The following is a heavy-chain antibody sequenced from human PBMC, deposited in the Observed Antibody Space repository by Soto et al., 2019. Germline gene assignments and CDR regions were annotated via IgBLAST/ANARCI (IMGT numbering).Heavy chain of an antibody. Sequence: QLQLQESGPGLVKPSETLSLTCTVSGGSISSSSYYWGWIRQPPGKGLEWIGSIYYSGSTYYNPSLKSRVTISVDTSKNQFSLKLSSVTAADTAVHYCARHLLRGDAFDIWGQGTMVTVSS. D-gene: IGHD3-10*01. V-gene: IGHV4-39*01. CDR1: GGSISSSSYY. J-gene: IGHJ3*02. CDR3: ARHLLRGDAFDI. CDR2: IYYSGST.